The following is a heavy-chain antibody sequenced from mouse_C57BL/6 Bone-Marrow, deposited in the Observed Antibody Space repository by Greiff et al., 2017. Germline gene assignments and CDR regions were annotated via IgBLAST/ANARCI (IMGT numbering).Heavy chain of an antibody. V-gene: IGHV1-82*01. Sequence: VQLQQSGPELVKPGASVKISCKASGYAFSSSWMNWVKQRPGTGLEWIGRIYPGDGDTNYNGKFKGKATLTADKSSSTAYMQLSSLTSEDSAVYFCARSYGSSYGFAYWGQGTLVTVSA. D-gene: IGHD1-1*01. CDR1: GYAFSSSW. CDR2: IYPGDGDT. CDR3: ARSYGSSYGFAY. J-gene: IGHJ3*01.